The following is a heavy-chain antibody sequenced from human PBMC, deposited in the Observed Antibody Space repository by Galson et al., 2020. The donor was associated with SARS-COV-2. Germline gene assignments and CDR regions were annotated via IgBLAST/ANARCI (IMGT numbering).Heavy chain of an antibody. Sequence: SSETLSLTCTVSGDSITSGRYYWNWIRHRPGKGLEWTGNINDSGTAKYNPPPRSRLSNSGDTSKNQFTLNLASVTAADTAVYYCARRAGPTYSDQGIIIAFDHWGQGTLDTCSS. CDR3: ARRAGPTYSDQGIIIAFDH. CDR2: INDSGTA. D-gene: IGHD3-10*01. CDR1: GDSITSGRYY. J-gene: IGHJ4*02. V-gene: IGHV4-31*03.